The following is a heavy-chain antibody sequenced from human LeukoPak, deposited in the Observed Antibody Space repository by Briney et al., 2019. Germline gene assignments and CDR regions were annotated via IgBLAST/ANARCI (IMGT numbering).Heavy chain of an antibody. Sequence: GGSLRLSCAASGLTVSNNYMTWVRQAPGKGLQWVSLIHSDTTTYYADSVKGRFTISRDNSKNTLYLQMDSLRAEDTAVYYCARGAFGSGLYFDYWGQGTLVTVSS. J-gene: IGHJ4*02. CDR2: IHSDTTT. D-gene: IGHD3-10*01. CDR1: GLTVSNNY. V-gene: IGHV3-53*01. CDR3: ARGAFGSGLYFDY.